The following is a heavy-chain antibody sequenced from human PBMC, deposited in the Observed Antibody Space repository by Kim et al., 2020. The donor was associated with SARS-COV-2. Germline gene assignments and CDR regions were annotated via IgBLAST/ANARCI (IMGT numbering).Heavy chain of an antibody. CDR2: INTNTGNP. J-gene: IGHJ6*02. CDR3: ARDRRDYYGDYFSVGNYYYYYGMDV. Sequence: ASVKVSCKASGYTFTSYAMNWVRQAPGQGLEWMGWINTNTGNPTYAQGFTGRFVFSLDTSVSTAYLQISSLKAEDTAVYYCARDRRDYYGDYFSVGNYYYYYGMDVWGQGTTVTVSS. CDR1: GYTFTSYA. V-gene: IGHV7-4-1*02. D-gene: IGHD4-17*01.